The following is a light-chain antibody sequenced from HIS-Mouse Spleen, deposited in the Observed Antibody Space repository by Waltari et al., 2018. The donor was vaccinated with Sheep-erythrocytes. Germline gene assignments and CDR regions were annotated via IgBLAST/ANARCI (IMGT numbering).Light chain of an antibody. CDR1: SSNIGRNT. J-gene: IGLJ3*02. CDR3: AAWDDSLNGPV. V-gene: IGLV1-44*01. CDR2: SNN. Sequence: QSVLTHPHSASGTPGQRVTISCSGSSSNIGRNTVNWYQQLPGTAPKLFIYSNNQRPSGVPERFSGSKSGTSASLAISGLQSEDEADYYCAAWDDSLNGPVFGGGTKLTVL.